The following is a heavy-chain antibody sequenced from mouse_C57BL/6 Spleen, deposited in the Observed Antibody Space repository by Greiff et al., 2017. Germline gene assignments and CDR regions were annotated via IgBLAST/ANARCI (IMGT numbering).Heavy chain of an antibody. V-gene: IGHV1-55*01. CDR2: IYPGSGST. Sequence: QVQLQQPGAELVKPGASVKMSCKASGYTFTSYWITWVKQRPGQGLEWIGDIYPGSGSTNYNEKFKSKATLTVDKSSSTAYMQLSSLTSEDSAVYYCARGSTTVRAFDYWGQGTTLTVSS. CDR1: GYTFTSYW. J-gene: IGHJ2*01. CDR3: ARGSTTVRAFDY. D-gene: IGHD1-1*01.